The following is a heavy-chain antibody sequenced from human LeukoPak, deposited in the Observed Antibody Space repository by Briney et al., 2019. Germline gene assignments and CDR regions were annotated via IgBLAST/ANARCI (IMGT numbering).Heavy chain of an antibody. Sequence: KSSETLSLTCTVSGGSISSHYWSWIREPPGKGLEWMGCIFHSGSTNYNPSLKSRVTMSVDTSKNQFSLKLTSVTAADKAVYYCASTAMVVTDIPHFNCWGRGTLVAVSS. CDR3: ASTAMVVTDIPHFNC. V-gene: IGHV4-59*11. CDR2: IFHSGST. J-gene: IGHJ4*02. CDR1: GGSISSHY. D-gene: IGHD2-21*02.